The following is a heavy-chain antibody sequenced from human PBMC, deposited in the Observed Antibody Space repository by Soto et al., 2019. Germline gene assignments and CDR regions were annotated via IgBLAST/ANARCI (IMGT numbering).Heavy chain of an antibody. V-gene: IGHV4-30-4*01. D-gene: IGHD4-17*01. CDR3: ARGDGDYGGAFDY. CDR1: GGSISSGDYY. Sequence: QVQLQESGPGLVKPSQTLSLTCTVSGGSISSGDYYWSWIRQPPGKGLEWIGYIYYSGSKYYNPTLKSRVTISVDTSKNQLSLKLSSVTAADTAVYYCARGDGDYGGAFDYWGQGTLVTVSS. J-gene: IGHJ4*02. CDR2: IYYSGSK.